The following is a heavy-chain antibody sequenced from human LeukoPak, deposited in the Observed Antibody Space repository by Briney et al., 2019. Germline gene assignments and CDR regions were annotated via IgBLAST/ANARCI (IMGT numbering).Heavy chain of an antibody. J-gene: IGHJ4*02. CDR3: ARGRGAAAGLFFDY. V-gene: IGHV4-39*07. D-gene: IGHD6-13*01. CDR1: GGSISSSSYY. CDR2: IYYSGST. Sequence: SETLSLTCTVSGGSISSSSYYWGGIRQPPGKGLEWIGSIYYSGSTYYNPSLKSRVTILVDTSKNQFSLKLSSVTAADTAVYYCARGRGAAAGLFFDYWGQGTLVTVSS.